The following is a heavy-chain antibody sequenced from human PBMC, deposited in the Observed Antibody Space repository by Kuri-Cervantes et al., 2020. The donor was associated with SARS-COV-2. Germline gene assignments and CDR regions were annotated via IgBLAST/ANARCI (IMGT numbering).Heavy chain of an antibody. Sequence: ASVKVSCKASGYTFTSYDINWVRQATGQGLEWMGWMNPNSGNTGYAQKFQGRVTITADKSTSTAYMELSSLRSEDTAVYYCAREGALTIFGVVTVNYYYYGMDVWGQGTTVTVSS. CDR1: GYTFTSYD. CDR2: MNPNSGNT. J-gene: IGHJ6*02. CDR3: AREGALTIFGVVTVNYYYYGMDV. V-gene: IGHV1-8*01. D-gene: IGHD3-3*01.